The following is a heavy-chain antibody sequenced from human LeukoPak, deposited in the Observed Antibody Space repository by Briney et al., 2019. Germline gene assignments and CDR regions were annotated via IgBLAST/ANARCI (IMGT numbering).Heavy chain of an antibody. J-gene: IGHJ3*02. Sequence: PGGSLRLSCAASGFTFSSYSMNWVRQAPGKGLEWVSSISSSSSYIYYADSVKGRFTISRDNAKNSLYLQMNSLRAEDTAVYYCAREREDYDSSGYPNSYAFDIWGQGTMVTVSS. V-gene: IGHV3-21*01. CDR1: GFTFSSYS. CDR3: AREREDYDSSGYPNSYAFDI. D-gene: IGHD3-22*01. CDR2: ISSSSSYI.